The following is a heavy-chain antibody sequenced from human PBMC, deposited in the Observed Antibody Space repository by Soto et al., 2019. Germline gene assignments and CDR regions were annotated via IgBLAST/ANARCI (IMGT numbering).Heavy chain of an antibody. CDR1: GFTFNRFG. J-gene: IGHJ6*03. CDR2: ISSARSTT. V-gene: IGHV3-48*01. D-gene: IGHD3-3*01. CDR3: ARRPLWSDLSDYYYMDV. Sequence: EEQLVESGGALVQPGGSLRLSCAASGFTFNRFGMNWVRQAPGKGLEWISYISSARSTTQYAESVKGRFTISRDNVRASLYLQISSLRVEDTAVYYCARRPLWSDLSDYYYMDVWGNGTTVTVSS.